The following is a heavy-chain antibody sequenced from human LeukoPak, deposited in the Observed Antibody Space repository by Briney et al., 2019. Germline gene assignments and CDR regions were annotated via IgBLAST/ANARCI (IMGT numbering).Heavy chain of an antibody. D-gene: IGHD3-10*01. CDR1: GFTFSNYG. Sequence: GGSLRLSCTASGFTFSNYGMHWVRQAPNKGLEWVAIIWYDGSNQYYADSVKGRFTVSRDSSKNTLYLQMNSLRAEDTAVYYCAKDRYYGSGSYYAYYYYGMDVWGQGTTVTVSS. CDR2: IWYDGSNQ. CDR3: AKDRYYGSGSYYAYYYYGMDV. V-gene: IGHV3-33*06. J-gene: IGHJ6*02.